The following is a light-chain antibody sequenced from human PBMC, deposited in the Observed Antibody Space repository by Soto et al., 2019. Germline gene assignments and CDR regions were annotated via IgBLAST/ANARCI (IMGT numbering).Light chain of an antibody. Sequence: EIVMTQSPATLSLSPGERATLSCRASQSVRSNLAWFQQKPDQAPRLLIYGASTRATGIPVSFSGSGSGTEFTLTISSLQSEHFAVYYCQQYNNWPWTFGQGTKVEIK. J-gene: IGKJ1*01. CDR1: QSVRSN. CDR2: GAS. V-gene: IGKV3-15*01. CDR3: QQYNNWPWT.